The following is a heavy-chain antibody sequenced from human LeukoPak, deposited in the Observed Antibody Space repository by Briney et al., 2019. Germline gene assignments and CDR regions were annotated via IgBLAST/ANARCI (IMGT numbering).Heavy chain of an antibody. CDR1: GSIFTNYW. V-gene: IGHV5-51*01. J-gene: IGHJ4*02. CDR2: IYPGDSDT. CDR3: ARXWDTAXXIPDY. D-gene: IGHD5-18*01. Sequence: GASLQISGEGSGSIFTNYWIGCVRQLPGKGLECMGIIYPGDSDTKDSPSFHGQVTLSADKSISTAYLQWSSLRAADAAMYYCARXWDTAXXIPDYWGQGTLVTVSS.